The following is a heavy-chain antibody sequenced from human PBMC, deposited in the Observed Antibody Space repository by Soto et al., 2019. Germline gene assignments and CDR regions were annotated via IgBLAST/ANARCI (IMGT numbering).Heavy chain of an antibody. Sequence: QVKLVQSGAEVKKPGSPVKVSCKASGGTFSSYTISWVRQAPGQGLEWMGRIIPILGIANYAQKFQGRVNITADKSTSTAYMQLSSLRSEDTAVYYYAGEEISSWYLSWGQGTLVTVSS. D-gene: IGHD6-13*01. CDR3: AGEEISSWYLS. V-gene: IGHV1-69*08. CDR1: GGTFSSYT. CDR2: IIPILGIA. J-gene: IGHJ5*02.